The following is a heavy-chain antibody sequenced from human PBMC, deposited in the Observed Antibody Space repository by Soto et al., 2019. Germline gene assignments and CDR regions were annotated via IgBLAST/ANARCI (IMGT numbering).Heavy chain of an antibody. D-gene: IGHD3-16*01. V-gene: IGHV3-23*01. CDR2: VTNSDFST. CDR1: GFTFSSYA. CDR3: AKDPTRGLLQGASRFDY. J-gene: IGHJ4*02. Sequence: QPGGSLRLSCAASGFTFSSYAMSWVRQAPGKGLEWVSSVTNSDFSTYYADSVKGRFTISRDNSKNTLYLQMDSLRAEDTAVYFCAKDPTRGLLQGASRFDYWGQGALVTVSS.